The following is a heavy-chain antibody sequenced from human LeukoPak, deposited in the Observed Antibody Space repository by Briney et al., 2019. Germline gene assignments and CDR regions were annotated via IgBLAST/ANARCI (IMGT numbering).Heavy chain of an antibody. CDR2: ISWNSGSI. Sequence: PGGSLRLSCAASGFTFDDYAMHWVRQAPGKGLGWVSGISWNSGSIGYADSVKGRFTISRDNSKNTLYLQMNSLRAEDTAVYYCAKGDSTSCCRGEVYWGQGTLVTVSS. J-gene: IGHJ4*02. CDR3: AKGDSTSCCRGEVY. D-gene: IGHD2-2*01. CDR1: GFTFDDYA. V-gene: IGHV3-9*01.